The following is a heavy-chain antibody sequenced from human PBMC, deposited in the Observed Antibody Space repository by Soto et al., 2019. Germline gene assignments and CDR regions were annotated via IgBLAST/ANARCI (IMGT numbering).Heavy chain of an antibody. CDR3: ARRLTLATTTGDAFDL. D-gene: IGHD4-17*01. V-gene: IGHV4-59*01. CDR1: NGSIINYY. J-gene: IGHJ3*01. CDR2: IYYSGTT. Sequence: QVQLQESGPGLVKPSETLSLTCTVSNGSIINYYWSWIRQPPGKGLEWIGFIYYSGTTNYNPYLMGRVTMSVDMSRNQLSLKLNSVPAADTAVYYCARRLTLATTTGDAFDLWGQGTMVTVSS.